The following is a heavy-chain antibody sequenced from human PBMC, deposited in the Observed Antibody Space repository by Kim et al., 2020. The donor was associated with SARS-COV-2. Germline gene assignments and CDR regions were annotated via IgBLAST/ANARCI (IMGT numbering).Heavy chain of an antibody. D-gene: IGHD5-12*01. Sequence: GGSLRLSCAASGFTFSSYGMHWVRQAPGKGLEWVAVIWYDGSNKYYADSVKGRFTISRDNSKNTLYLQMNSLRAEDTAVYYCARDENGYNQGGDYWGQGTLVTVSS. CDR2: IWYDGSNK. CDR3: ARDENGYNQGGDY. CDR1: GFTFSSYG. J-gene: IGHJ4*02. V-gene: IGHV3-33*01.